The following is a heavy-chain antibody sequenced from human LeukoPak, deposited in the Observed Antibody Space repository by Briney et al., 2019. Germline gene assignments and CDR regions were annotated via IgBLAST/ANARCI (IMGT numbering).Heavy chain of an antibody. V-gene: IGHV1-46*01. CDR2: INPSGGST. CDR1: GYTFTSYY. J-gene: IGHJ5*02. Sequence: ASVKVSCTASGYTFTSYYMHWVRQAPGQGLEWMGIINPSGGSTSYAQKFQDRVTMTRDTSTSTVYMELSSLRSEDTAVYYCARDLDILTGYYKPNNWFDPWGQGTLVTVSS. CDR3: ARDLDILTGYYKPNNWFDP. D-gene: IGHD3-9*01.